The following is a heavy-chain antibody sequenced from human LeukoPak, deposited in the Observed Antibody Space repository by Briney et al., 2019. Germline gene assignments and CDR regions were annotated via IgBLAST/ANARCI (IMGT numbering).Heavy chain of an antibody. J-gene: IGHJ6*03. V-gene: IGHV3-53*01. CDR3: ARVRYGDYRDYYYYMDV. Sequence: AGGSLRLSCAASGFTVSSNYMSWVRQAPGKGLEWVSVIYSGGSTYYADSVKGRFTISRDNSKNTLYLQMNSLRAEDTAVYYCARVRYGDYRDYYYYMDVWGKGTTVTVSS. D-gene: IGHD4-17*01. CDR2: IYSGGST. CDR1: GFTVSSNY.